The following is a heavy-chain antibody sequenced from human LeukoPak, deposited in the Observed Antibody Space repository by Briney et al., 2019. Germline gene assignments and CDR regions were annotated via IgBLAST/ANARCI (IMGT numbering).Heavy chain of an antibody. D-gene: IGHD6-19*01. CDR3: AREGEWLAYFDY. J-gene: IGHJ4*02. CDR2: IYYSGST. CDR1: GGSISSSSYY. V-gene: IGHV4-39*07. Sequence: SETLSLACTVSGGSISSSSYYWGWIRQPPGKGLEWIGSIYYSGSTYYNPSLKSRVTISVDTSKNQFSLKLSSVTAADTAVYYCAREGEWLAYFDYWGQGTLVTVSS.